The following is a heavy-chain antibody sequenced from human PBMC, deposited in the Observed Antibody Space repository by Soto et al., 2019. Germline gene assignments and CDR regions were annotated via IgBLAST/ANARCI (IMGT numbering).Heavy chain of an antibody. V-gene: IGHV3-30*18. Sequence: QVQLVESGGGVVQPGRSLRLSCAASGFTFSTYGMHWVRQAPGKGLEWVAVITYDGNNKNYGDSVKGRFTISRDNSRNTLYLQMNSLRAEDTAVYYCAKDPNPNSGSLNWFDPWGQGTLVTVSS. CDR3: AKDPNPNSGSLNWFDP. D-gene: IGHD1-26*01. J-gene: IGHJ5*02. CDR2: ITYDGNNK. CDR1: GFTFSTYG.